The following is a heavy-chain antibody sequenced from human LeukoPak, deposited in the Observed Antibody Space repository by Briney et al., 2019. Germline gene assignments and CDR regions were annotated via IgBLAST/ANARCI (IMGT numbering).Heavy chain of an antibody. V-gene: IGHV3-74*01. CDR3: AKELESWEIFEY. Sequence: GGSLRLSCAASGFTFSSSWMHWVRQAPEKGLVWVSRINSDGSSTSYADSVKGRFTISRDNAKNTLFLQMNSLRAEDTAVYYCAKELESWEIFEYWGQGTLVTVSS. CDR1: GFTFSSSW. J-gene: IGHJ4*02. CDR2: INSDGSST. D-gene: IGHD1-26*01.